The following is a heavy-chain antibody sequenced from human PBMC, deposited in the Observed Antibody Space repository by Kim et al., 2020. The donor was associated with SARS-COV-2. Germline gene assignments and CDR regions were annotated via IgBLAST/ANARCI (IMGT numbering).Heavy chain of an antibody. CDR2: TNAGKGNT. D-gene: IGHD2-2*01. CDR3: ARRKWSVSILSCELLKDWF. J-gene: IGHJ5*01. CDR1: GYNFTAYS. V-gene: IGHV1-3*01. Sequence: ASVKVSCKASGYNFTAYSIHWVRQAPGQRLEWMGWTNAGKGNTKYSQKFQDRVTMTRDTSANKAYMDLSSLSFEETAVYVCARRKWSVSILSCELLKDWF.